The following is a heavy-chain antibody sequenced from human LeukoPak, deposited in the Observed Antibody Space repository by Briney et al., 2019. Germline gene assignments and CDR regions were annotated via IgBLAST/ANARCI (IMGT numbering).Heavy chain of an antibody. Sequence: PGGSLRLSCTASGFTFSTYGMHWVRQAPGKGLEWVAVISYDGTDKYYADSVKGRFTISRDNSENTLYLQMNSLRAEDTALYYCAKGYTDFDFWGQGTLVTVSS. D-gene: IGHD3-16*02. CDR3: AKGYTDFDF. J-gene: IGHJ4*02. CDR2: ISYDGTDK. V-gene: IGHV3-30*18. CDR1: GFTFSTYG.